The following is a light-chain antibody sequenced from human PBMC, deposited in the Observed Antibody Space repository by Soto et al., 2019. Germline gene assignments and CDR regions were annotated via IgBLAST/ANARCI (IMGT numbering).Light chain of an antibody. CDR1: QSVSSY. V-gene: IGKV3-11*01. J-gene: IGKJ3*01. Sequence: EIVLTQSPATLSLSPGERATLSCRASQSVSSYLAWYQQKPGQAPRLLIYDASNRATGIPARFSGSGSGTGFTLTISSLEPEDFAVYYCQQRSNCLFTFGPGTKVDIK. CDR3: QQRSNCLFT. CDR2: DAS.